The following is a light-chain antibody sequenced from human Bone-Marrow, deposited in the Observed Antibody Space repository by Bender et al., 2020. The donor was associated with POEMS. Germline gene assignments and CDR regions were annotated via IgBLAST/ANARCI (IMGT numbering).Light chain of an antibody. Sequence: QSVLTQPPSASGTPGQRATISCSGSSSNIGTNPVNWYQQLPGTAPKLLIYINNQRPSGVPDRFSGSKSGTSASLAISGLQSEDEADYYCAAWEDSLNGWVFGGGTKFTVL. CDR1: SSNIGTNP. V-gene: IGLV1-44*01. CDR3: AAWEDSLNGWV. CDR2: INN. J-gene: IGLJ3*02.